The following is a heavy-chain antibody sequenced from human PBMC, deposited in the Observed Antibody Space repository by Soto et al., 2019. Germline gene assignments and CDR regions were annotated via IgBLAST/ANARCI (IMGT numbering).Heavy chain of an antibody. Sequence: ASVKVSCKASGYTFTSHGISWVRQAPGQGLEWMGWISAYNGNTNYAQKLQGRVTMTTDTSTSTAYMELRSLRSDDTAVYYCARDNIVVVPAAQPSSYGMDVWGQGTTVTVSS. D-gene: IGHD2-2*01. CDR1: GYTFTSHG. CDR2: ISAYNGNT. J-gene: IGHJ6*02. CDR3: ARDNIVVVPAAQPSSYGMDV. V-gene: IGHV1-18*04.